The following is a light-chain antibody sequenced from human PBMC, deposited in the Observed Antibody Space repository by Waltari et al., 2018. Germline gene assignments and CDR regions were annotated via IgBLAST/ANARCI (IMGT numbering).Light chain of an antibody. J-gene: IGLJ2*01. CDR3: QSYDRSLDGYVV. V-gene: IGLV1-40*01. Sequence: QSVLTQPPSVSGAPGQRVTISCTGSSSNIGANYDVPWYQQLPGTAPKVRIYGNSNRPSGVPDRFSGSKSGTSASLAISGLQAEDEADYYCQSYDRSLDGYVVFGGGTKLTVL. CDR1: SSNIGANYD. CDR2: GNS.